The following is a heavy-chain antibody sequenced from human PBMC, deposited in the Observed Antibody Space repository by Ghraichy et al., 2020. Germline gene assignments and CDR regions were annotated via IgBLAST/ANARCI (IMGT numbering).Heavy chain of an antibody. D-gene: IGHD1-26*01. Sequence: SETLSLTCAVSGYSISSGYYWGWIRQPPGKGLEWIGSIYHSGSTYYNPSLKSRVTISVDTSKNQFSRKLSSVTAADTAVYYCAREYSGSYYTPGWYFDLWGRGTLVTVSS. CDR3: AREYSGSYYTPGWYFDL. V-gene: IGHV4-38-2*02. CDR1: GYSISSGYY. J-gene: IGHJ2*01. CDR2: IYHSGST.